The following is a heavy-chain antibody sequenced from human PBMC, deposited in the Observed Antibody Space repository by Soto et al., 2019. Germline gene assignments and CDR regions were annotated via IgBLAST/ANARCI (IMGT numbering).Heavy chain of an antibody. CDR3: ARDRADYYDSSGYEPLLGHSGMDV. J-gene: IGHJ6*02. CDR2: IYSGGST. D-gene: IGHD3-22*01. CDR1: GFTVSSNY. V-gene: IGHV3-66*01. Sequence: GGSLRLSCAASGFTVSSNYMSWVRQAPGKGLEWVSVIYSGGSTYYADSVKGRFTISRDNSKNTLYLQMNSLRAEDTAVYYCARDRADYYDSSGYEPLLGHSGMDVWGQGTTVTVSS.